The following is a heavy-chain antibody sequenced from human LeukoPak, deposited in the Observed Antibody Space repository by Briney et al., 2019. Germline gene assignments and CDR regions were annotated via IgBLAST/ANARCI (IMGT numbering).Heavy chain of an antibody. V-gene: IGHV3-30-3*01. D-gene: IGHD3-10*01. J-gene: IGHJ6*02. CDR1: GFTFSSYA. CDR2: ISYDGSNK. Sequence: GGSLRLSCAASGFTFSSYAMHWVRQAPGKGLEWVAFISYDGSNKYYADSVKGRFTISRDNSKNTLYLQMNSLRAEDTDVYYCARDLLWFGELFSGMAVCGQGTTVTVSS. CDR3: ARDLLWFGELFSGMAV.